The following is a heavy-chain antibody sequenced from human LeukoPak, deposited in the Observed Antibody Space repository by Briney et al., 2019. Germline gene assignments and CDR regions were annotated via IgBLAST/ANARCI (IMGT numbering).Heavy chain of an antibody. V-gene: IGHV3-7*01. D-gene: IGHD2-15*01. CDR1: GFTFSSYW. J-gene: IGHJ6*02. CDR2: IKQDGSEK. Sequence: GGSLRLSCAASGFTFSSYWMSWVRQAPGKGLEWVANIKQDGSEKYYVASVKGRFAISRDNAKNSLYLQMNSLRAEDTAVYYCARGGYCSGGSCYSYYYGMDVWGQGTTVTVSS. CDR3: ARGGYCSGGSCYSYYYGMDV.